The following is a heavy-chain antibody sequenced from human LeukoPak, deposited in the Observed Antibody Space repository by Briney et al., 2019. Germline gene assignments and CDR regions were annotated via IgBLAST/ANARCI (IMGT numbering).Heavy chain of an antibody. CDR3: AKALMITFGGVDY. CDR2: IRYDGSNK. J-gene: IGHJ4*02. Sequence: GGSLRLSCAASGFPLSSYAMSWVRQAPGKGLEWVAFIRYDGSNKYYADSVKGRFTISRDNSKNTLYLQMNSLRAEDTAVYYCAKALMITFGGVDYWGQGTLVTVSS. V-gene: IGHV3-30*02. D-gene: IGHD3-16*01. CDR1: GFPLSSYA.